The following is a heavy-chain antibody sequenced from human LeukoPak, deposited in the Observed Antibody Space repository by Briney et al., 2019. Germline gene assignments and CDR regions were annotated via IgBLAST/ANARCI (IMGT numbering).Heavy chain of an antibody. CDR3: ARAIRYFDWSNWFDP. J-gene: IGHJ5*02. Sequence: SETLSLTCTVSGGSISSSSYYWGWIRQPPGKGLEWIGSIYYSGSTYYNPSLKSRVTISVDTSKNQFSLKLSSVTAADTAVYYCARAIRYFDWSNWFDPWGQGTLVTVSS. CDR2: IYYSGST. V-gene: IGHV4-39*07. D-gene: IGHD3-9*01. CDR1: GGSISSSSYY.